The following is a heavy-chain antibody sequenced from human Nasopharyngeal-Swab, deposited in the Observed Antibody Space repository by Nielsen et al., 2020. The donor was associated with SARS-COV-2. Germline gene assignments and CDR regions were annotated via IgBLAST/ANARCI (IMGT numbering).Heavy chain of an antibody. V-gene: IGHV3-43*02. D-gene: IGHD5-18*01. CDR1: GFTFDDYA. CDR3: ASGWIQLWLEDY. Sequence: GESLKLSCAASGFTFDDYAMHWFRQAPGKGLEWVSLISGDGGSTYYADSVQGRFTISRDNSKNSLYLQMNSLRTEDTALYYCASGWIQLWLEDYWGQGTLVTVSS. J-gene: IGHJ4*02. CDR2: ISGDGGST.